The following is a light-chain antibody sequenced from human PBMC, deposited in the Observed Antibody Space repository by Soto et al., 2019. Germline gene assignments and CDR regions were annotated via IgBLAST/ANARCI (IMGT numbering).Light chain of an antibody. CDR3: HHYDSSPFT. V-gene: IGKV3-20*01. CDR1: QNISTS. Sequence: EIVLTQSPATLSLSPGERATLSCRASQNISTSLAWYQQKPGQAPRLLIYSAYSRATGIPDRFSGSGSGTDFTLTISRLEPEDFAVYYCHHYDSSPFTFGPGTKVDIK. J-gene: IGKJ3*01. CDR2: SAY.